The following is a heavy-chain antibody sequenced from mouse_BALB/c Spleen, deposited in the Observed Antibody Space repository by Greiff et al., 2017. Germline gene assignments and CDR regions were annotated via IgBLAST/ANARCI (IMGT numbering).Heavy chain of an antibody. V-gene: IGHV14-1*02. CDR1: GFNIKDYY. CDR3: ARWGLGPMDY. D-gene: IGHD4-1*01. J-gene: IGHJ4*01. Sequence: EVKLVESGAELVRPGALVKLSCKASGFNIKDYYMHWVKQRPEQGLEWIGWIDPENGNTIYDPKFQGKASITADTSSNTAYLQLSSLTSEDTAVYYCARWGLGPMDYWGQGTSVTVSS. CDR2: IDPENGNT.